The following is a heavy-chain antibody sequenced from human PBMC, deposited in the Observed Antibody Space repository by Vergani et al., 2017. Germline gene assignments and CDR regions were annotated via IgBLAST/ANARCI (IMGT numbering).Heavy chain of an antibody. CDR1: NFTFSSYG. CDR3: ARDGRIDAEGTELDY. Sequence: QVQLVESGGGVVQPGGSLRLSCAASNFTFSSYGMHWVRQAPGKGLEWVAFIRYDGSNKYYADSVKGRFTISRDNSKNTLYLQMNSLRAEDTAVYYCARDGRIDAEGTELDYWGQGTLVTVSS. CDR2: IRYDGSNK. J-gene: IGHJ4*02. D-gene: IGHD1-14*01. V-gene: IGHV3-30*02.